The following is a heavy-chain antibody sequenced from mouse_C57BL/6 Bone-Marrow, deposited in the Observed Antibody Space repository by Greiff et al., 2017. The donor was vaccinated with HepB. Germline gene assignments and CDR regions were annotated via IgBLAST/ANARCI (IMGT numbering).Heavy chain of an antibody. Sequence: EVMLVESGGGLVKPGGSLKLSCAASGFTFSDYGMHWVRQAPEKGLEWVAYISSGSSTIYYADTVKGRFTISRDNAKNTLFLQMTSLRSEDTAMYYCARGGTVYFDYWGQGTTLTVSS. V-gene: IGHV5-17*01. J-gene: IGHJ2*01. D-gene: IGHD1-1*01. CDR2: ISSGSSTI. CDR3: ARGGTVYFDY. CDR1: GFTFSDYG.